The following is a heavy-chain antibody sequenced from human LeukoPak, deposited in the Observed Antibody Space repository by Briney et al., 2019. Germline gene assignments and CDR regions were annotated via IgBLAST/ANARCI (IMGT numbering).Heavy chain of an antibody. CDR1: GFTFGDYA. CDR2: IRSKVYGGTP. V-gene: IGHV3-49*04. CDR3: TRDQTPYY. Sequence: GGSLRLSCTASGFTFGDYAMTWVRQAPGKGLMGVGFIRSKVYGGTPEYAASVKGRFTISRDDSKGIAYLQMNSLKTEDTAVYYCTRDQTPYYWGQGTLVTVSS. J-gene: IGHJ4*02.